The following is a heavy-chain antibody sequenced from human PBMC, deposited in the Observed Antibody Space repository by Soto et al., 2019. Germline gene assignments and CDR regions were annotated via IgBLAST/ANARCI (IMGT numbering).Heavy chain of an antibody. CDR3: AKERLWFGEAVFYGMDV. D-gene: IGHD3-10*01. CDR2: ISYDGSNK. Sequence: GSLRLSCAASGFTFSSYGMHWVRQAPGKGLEWVAVISYDGSNKYYADSVKGRFTISRDNPKNTLYLQMNSLRAEDTAVYYCAKERLWFGEAVFYGMDVWGQGTTVTVSS. V-gene: IGHV3-30*18. CDR1: GFTFSSYG. J-gene: IGHJ6*02.